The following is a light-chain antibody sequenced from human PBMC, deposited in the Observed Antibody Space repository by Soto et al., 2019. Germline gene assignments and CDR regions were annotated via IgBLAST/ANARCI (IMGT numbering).Light chain of an antibody. V-gene: IGLV1-40*01. CDR3: QSYGSSLSVV. Sequence: QSVLTQPPSVSGSPGQRVTISCTGTSSNIGAGYDVHWYQQHPGTAPKLLIYGNSKRPSGVPDRFSGSKSGTSASLAITGLQAEDEADYYCQSYGSSLSVVFGGGTKLTVL. J-gene: IGLJ2*01. CDR2: GNS. CDR1: SSNIGAGYD.